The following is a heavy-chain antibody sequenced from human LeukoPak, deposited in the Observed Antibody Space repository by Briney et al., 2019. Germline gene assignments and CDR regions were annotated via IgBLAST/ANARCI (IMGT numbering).Heavy chain of an antibody. CDR1: GGTFSSYA. CDR3: ASDILTGNYYYYGMDV. V-gene: IGHV1-69*13. Sequence: ASVKVSCKASGGTFSSYAISWVRQAPGQGLEWMGGIIPIFGTANYAQKFQGRVTITADESTSTAYMELSSLRSEDTAVNYCASDILTGNYYYYGMDVWGKGTTVTVSS. D-gene: IGHD3-9*01. J-gene: IGHJ6*04. CDR2: IIPIFGTA.